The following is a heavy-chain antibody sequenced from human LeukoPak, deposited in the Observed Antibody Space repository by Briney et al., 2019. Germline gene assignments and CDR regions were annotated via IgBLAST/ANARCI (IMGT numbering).Heavy chain of an antibody. J-gene: IGHJ4*02. V-gene: IGHV3-30*18. CDR2: ISYDGSNK. CDR3: AKDSGEQWLLYYFDY. Sequence: GRSLRLSCAASGFTFSSYGMHWVRQAPGKGLEWVAVISYDGSNKYYADSVKGRFTISRDNSKNTLYLQMNSLRAEDTAVYYCAKDSGEQWLLYYFDYWGQGTLVTVSS. D-gene: IGHD6-19*01. CDR1: GFTFSSYG.